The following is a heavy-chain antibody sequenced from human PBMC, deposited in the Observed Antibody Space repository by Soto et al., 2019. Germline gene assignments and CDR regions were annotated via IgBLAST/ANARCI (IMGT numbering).Heavy chain of an antibody. V-gene: IGHV4-30-4*01. CDR1: GCSISRGHYY. CDR3: ARVGGLGATTIDS. J-gene: IGHJ4*02. CDR2: IYYSGST. D-gene: IGHD3-16*01. Sequence: QVQLQESGPGLFKPSQTLALTCTVYGCSISRGHYYWSWIRQPPGKGLEWIGYIYYSGSTYYNPSLKSRVTISVDPSTNPFSLKLSSVTAADTAVDYCARVGGLGATTIDSWGQGTLVTVSS.